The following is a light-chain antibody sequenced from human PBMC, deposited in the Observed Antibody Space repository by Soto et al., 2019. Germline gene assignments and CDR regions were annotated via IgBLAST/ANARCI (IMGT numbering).Light chain of an antibody. Sequence: DIQMTQSPSSLSASVGDRVTMTCRASQDIGINLGWFQQKPGKAPKRLIYVASSLQSGVPSRFSGSGSGTEFTLTFSSLQPEDFASYFCLQHNAYPWTFGQGTKVEV. V-gene: IGKV1-17*01. CDR1: QDIGIN. J-gene: IGKJ1*01. CDR3: LQHNAYPWT. CDR2: VAS.